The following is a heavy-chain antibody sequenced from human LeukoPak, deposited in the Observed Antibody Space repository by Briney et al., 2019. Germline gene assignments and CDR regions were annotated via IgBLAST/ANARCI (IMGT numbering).Heavy chain of an antibody. J-gene: IGHJ4*02. V-gene: IGHV3-30-3*01. D-gene: IGHD4-17*01. CDR3: ARATHLYGGYPDC. Sequence: GGSLRLSCAASGFTFSNAYMIWVRQAPGKGLEWVAIMSYDGSNKYYADSVKGRFTISRDNSKNTLYLQMNSLRAEDTALYYCARATHLYGGYPDCWGQGTLVTVSS. CDR2: MSYDGSNK. CDR1: GFTFSNAY.